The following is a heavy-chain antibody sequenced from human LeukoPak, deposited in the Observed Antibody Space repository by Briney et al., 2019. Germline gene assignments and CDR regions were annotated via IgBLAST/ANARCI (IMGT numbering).Heavy chain of an antibody. CDR3: ARDPNWFDY. D-gene: IGHD7-27*01. V-gene: IGHV3-21*01. CDR2: MDSSSGYI. Sequence: GGSLRLSCAASGFTFSTHSMNWVRQAPGKGLEWVSSMDSSSGYIYYADSVKGRLTMSRDNAKNSLYLQMNSLTVEDTAVYYCARDPNWFDYWGQGTLVTVSS. CDR1: GFTFSTHS. J-gene: IGHJ4*02.